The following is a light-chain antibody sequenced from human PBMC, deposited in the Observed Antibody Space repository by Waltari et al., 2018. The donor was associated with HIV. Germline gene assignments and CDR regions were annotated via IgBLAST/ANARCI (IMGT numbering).Light chain of an antibody. V-gene: IGLV2-8*01. CDR3: SSSAGGDTLV. Sequence: QSALTQPPSASGFPGQSVTISCTGTSSDVGSSNYVAWYQQYPGKAPKLLIYEITKRPSGVPDRFSGSKSDNAASLTVSGLQAGDEADYYCSSSAGGDTLVFGGGTKLTVL. CDR2: EIT. CDR1: SSDVGSSNY. J-gene: IGLJ3*02.